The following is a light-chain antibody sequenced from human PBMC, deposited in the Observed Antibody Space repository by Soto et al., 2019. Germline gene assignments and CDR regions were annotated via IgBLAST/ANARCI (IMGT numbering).Light chain of an antibody. CDR2: GAS. V-gene: IGKV3-20*01. CDR3: QQYGTSPTT. CDR1: QSVSSNY. Sequence: EIVLTQSPGTLSLSPGERATLSCRASQSVSSNYLAWYQQKPGQAPRLFIYGASSRATGIPERFSGSGSGTDFTLTISRLEPEDCAVYYCQQYGTSPTTFGQGTRLEIK. J-gene: IGKJ5*01.